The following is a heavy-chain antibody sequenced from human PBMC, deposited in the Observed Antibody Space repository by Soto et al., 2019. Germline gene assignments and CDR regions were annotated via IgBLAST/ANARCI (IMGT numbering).Heavy chain of an antibody. D-gene: IGHD3-16*01. CDR2: ISYDGSNK. Sequence: QVQLVESGGGVVQPGRSLRLSCAASGFTFSSYGMHWVRQAPGKGLEWVAVISYDGSNKYYADSVKGRFTISRDNSKNTLYLQMNSLRAEDTGVYYCATVGDTYNYGMDVWGQGTTVTVSS. J-gene: IGHJ6*02. CDR3: ATVGDTYNYGMDV. V-gene: IGHV3-30*03. CDR1: GFTFSSYG.